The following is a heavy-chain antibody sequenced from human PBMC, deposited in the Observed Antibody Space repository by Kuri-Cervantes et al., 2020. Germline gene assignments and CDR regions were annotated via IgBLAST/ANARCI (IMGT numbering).Heavy chain of an antibody. V-gene: IGHV4-30-2*01. CDR2: IYHSGST. CDR3: ARAPGDYGLEGNNWFDP. CDR1: GGSICSGGYS. Sequence: SQTLSLTCAVSGGSICSGGYSWSWIRQPPGKGLEWIGYIYHSGSTYYNPSLKSRVTISVDRSKNQFSLKLSSVTAADTAVYYCARAPGDYGLEGNNWFDPWGQGTLVTVSS. D-gene: IGHD4-17*01. J-gene: IGHJ5*02.